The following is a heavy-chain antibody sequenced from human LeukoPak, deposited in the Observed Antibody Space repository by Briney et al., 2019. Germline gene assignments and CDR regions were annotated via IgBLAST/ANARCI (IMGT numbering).Heavy chain of an antibody. V-gene: IGHV3-20*04. CDR1: GFTFEGHG. CDR3: AREGRYTHDAFDI. D-gene: IGHD5-24*01. J-gene: IGHJ3*02. Sequence: PGGSLRLSCAASGFTFEGHGMSWVRQVPGKGLEWVSSINWNGRSTTYADSVRGRFIISRDDAKNSQFLQMHSLRVEDTALYYCAREGRYTHDAFDIWGPGTVVTVSS. CDR2: INWNGRST.